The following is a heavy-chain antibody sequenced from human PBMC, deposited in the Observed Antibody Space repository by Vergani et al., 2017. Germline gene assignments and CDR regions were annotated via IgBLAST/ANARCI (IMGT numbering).Heavy chain of an antibody. J-gene: IGHJ6*02. CDR2: ISSSSSTI. V-gene: IGHV3-48*04. CDR1: GFTFSSYS. CDR3: AGDSTIQVYAPREGLSLEV. D-gene: IGHD2-8*01. Sequence: EVQLVESGGGLVQPGGSLRLSCAASGFTFSSYSMNWVRQAPGKGLEWVSYISSSSSTIYYADSVKGRFTMSRDNAKNSLYLQMNSLRAEDTAVYYGAGDSTIQVYAPREGLSLEVWGQGTTVTVSS.